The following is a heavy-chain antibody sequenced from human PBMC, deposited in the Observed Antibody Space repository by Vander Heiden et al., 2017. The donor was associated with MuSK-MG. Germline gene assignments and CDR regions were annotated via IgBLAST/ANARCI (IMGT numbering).Heavy chain of an antibody. J-gene: IGHJ3*02. V-gene: IGHV1-3*01. Sequence: QVQLVQSGAEVKKPGASVKVSCKASGYTFTSYAMHWVRQAPGQRLEWMGWINAGNGNTKYSQKFQGRVNITRDTSASTAYMELSSLRSEDTAVYYCARYYDSSGWPDAFDIWGQGTMVTVSS. CDR3: ARYYDSSGWPDAFDI. CDR1: GYTFTSYA. D-gene: IGHD3-22*01. CDR2: INAGNGNT.